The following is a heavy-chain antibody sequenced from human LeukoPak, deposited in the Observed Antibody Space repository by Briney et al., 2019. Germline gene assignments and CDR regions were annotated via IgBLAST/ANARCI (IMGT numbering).Heavy chain of an antibody. J-gene: IGHJ4*02. Sequence: GGSLRLSCEASGFTFSNYGMHWVRQAPGKGLEWVSSISSSSSCIYYADSVKGRFTISRDNAKNSLYLQMNSLRAEDTAVYYCARGGEYYDSSGYYYPEGRYFDYWGQGTLVTVSS. CDR3: ARGGEYYDSSGYYYPEGRYFDY. CDR1: GFTFSNYG. CDR2: ISSSSSCI. V-gene: IGHV3-21*01. D-gene: IGHD3-22*01.